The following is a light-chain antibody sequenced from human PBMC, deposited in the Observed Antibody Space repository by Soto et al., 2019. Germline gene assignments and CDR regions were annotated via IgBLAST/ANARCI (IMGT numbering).Light chain of an antibody. CDR3: SAYTSSTTVI. V-gene: IGLV2-14*01. J-gene: IGLJ2*01. Sequence: QSALTQPASVSGSPGQSITISCTGTSSDVGRYNYVSWYQQHPGKAPKLMIYGVSNRPSGVSNCFSGSKSGITASLTISGLQAEDESDYYCSAYTSSTTVIFGGGTKVTVL. CDR2: GVS. CDR1: SSDVGRYNY.